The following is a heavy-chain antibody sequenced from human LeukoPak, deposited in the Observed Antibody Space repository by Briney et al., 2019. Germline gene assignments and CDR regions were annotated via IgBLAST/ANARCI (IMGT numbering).Heavy chain of an antibody. J-gene: IGHJ4*02. V-gene: IGHV1-8*01. CDR3: ARGVAAGYDY. CDR2: MSPNSGDT. Sequence: GASVKVSCKASGYTFTSYHINWVRQATGQGLEWIGWMSPNSGDTGFAQKFQGGVTMTRNTSITTAYMELSSLRSDDTAIYYCARGVAAGYDYWGQGTLVTVSS. CDR1: GYTFTSYH. D-gene: IGHD6-13*01.